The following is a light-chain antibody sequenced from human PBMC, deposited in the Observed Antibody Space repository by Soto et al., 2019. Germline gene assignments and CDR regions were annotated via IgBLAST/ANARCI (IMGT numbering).Light chain of an antibody. J-gene: IGKJ5*01. CDR3: QQRSNWPPSIT. Sequence: EIVLTQSPATLSLSPGERATLSCRASQSVFSYLAWYQHKPGQAPRLFIYDASNRATGIPARFSGSGSGTDFTLTISSLEPEDFAVYYCQQRSNWPPSITFGQGTRREIK. CDR1: QSVFSY. V-gene: IGKV3-11*01. CDR2: DAS.